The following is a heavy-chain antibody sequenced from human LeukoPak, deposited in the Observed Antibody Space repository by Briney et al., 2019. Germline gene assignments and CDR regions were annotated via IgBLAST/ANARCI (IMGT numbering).Heavy chain of an antibody. Sequence: SETLSLTSTVSGGSISSSSYYRGWIRQPPGKGLEWIGSIYYSGSTYYNPSLKSRVTISVDTSKNQFSLKLSSVTAADTAVYYCARLAAIRYYDILTGYSNFDYWGQGTLVTVSS. CDR2: IYYSGST. CDR3: ARLAAIRYYDILTGYSNFDY. J-gene: IGHJ4*02. V-gene: IGHV4-39*01. D-gene: IGHD3-9*01. CDR1: GGSISSSSYY.